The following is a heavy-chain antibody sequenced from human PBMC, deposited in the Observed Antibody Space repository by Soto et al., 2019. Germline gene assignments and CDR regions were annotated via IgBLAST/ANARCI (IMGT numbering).Heavy chain of an antibody. D-gene: IGHD6-13*01. V-gene: IGHV1-18*01. CDR1: GYGFSNYV. CDR2: VDPDNVHT. Sequence: QVPLVQSGPEVKKPGASVKVSCKASGYGFSNYVVTWVRQAPGQGLEWVGRVDPDNVHTKYAQRFQGRVTMTTDTATNTACMELRSRRSDDTAVYYCARGAAAGYSYFYYMDVWGKGTTVTVSS. CDR3: ARGAAAGYSYFYYMDV. J-gene: IGHJ6*03.